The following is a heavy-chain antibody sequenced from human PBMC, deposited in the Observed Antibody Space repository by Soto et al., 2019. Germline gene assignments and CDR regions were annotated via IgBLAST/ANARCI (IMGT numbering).Heavy chain of an antibody. Sequence: GGSLRLSCAASGFTFSSYGMHWVRQAPGKGLEWVAVISYDGSNKYYADSVKGRLTISRDNSKNTLYLQMNSLRAEDTAVYYCAKDVGRVDGDYENYYYGMDVWGQGTTVTVSS. D-gene: IGHD4-17*01. J-gene: IGHJ6*02. CDR3: AKDVGRVDGDYENYYYGMDV. V-gene: IGHV3-30*18. CDR1: GFTFSSYG. CDR2: ISYDGSNK.